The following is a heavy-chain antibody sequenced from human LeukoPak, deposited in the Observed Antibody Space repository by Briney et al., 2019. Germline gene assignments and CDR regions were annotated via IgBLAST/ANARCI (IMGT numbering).Heavy chain of an antibody. J-gene: IGHJ3*02. CDR3: ATPYSGGYHGLDI. V-gene: IGHV4-39*01. CDR1: GGSISSNKYH. D-gene: IGHD1-26*01. Sequence: SETLSLTYTVSGGSISSNKYHWGWIRQPPGKGLEWIGSIYYSGSTYYNPSLKSRVTISVDTSKNQFSLKLSSVTAADTAVYYCATPYSGGYHGLDIWGQGTMVTVSS. CDR2: IYYSGST.